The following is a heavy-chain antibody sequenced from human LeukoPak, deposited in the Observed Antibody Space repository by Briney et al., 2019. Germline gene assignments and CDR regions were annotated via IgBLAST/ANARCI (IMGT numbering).Heavy chain of an antibody. CDR1: GGSISSGDYY. J-gene: IGHJ4*02. Sequence: SETLSLTCTVSGGSISSGDYYWSWIRQPPGKGLEWIGYIYYSGSTYYNPSLKSRVTISVDTSKNQFSLKLSSVTAADTAVYYCASHYYDSSGDLGFDYWGQGTLVTVSS. CDR2: IYYSGST. CDR3: ASHYYDSSGDLGFDY. D-gene: IGHD3-22*01. V-gene: IGHV4-30-4*01.